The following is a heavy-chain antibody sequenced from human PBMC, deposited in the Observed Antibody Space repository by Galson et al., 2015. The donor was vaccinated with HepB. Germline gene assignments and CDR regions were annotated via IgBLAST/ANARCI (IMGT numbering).Heavy chain of an antibody. CDR1: GGSISSSNW. CDR2: IYHSGST. CDR3: ARIRGTGTIHYFDY. D-gene: IGHD1-7*01. J-gene: IGHJ4*02. Sequence: ETLSLTCAVSGGSISSSNWWSWVRQPPGKGLEWIGEIYHSGSTNYNPSLKSRVTISVDKSKNQFSLKLSSVTAADTAVYYCARIRGTGTIHYFDYWGQGTLVTVSS. V-gene: IGHV4-4*02.